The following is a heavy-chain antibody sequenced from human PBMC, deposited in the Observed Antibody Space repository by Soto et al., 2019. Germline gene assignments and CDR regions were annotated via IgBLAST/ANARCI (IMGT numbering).Heavy chain of an antibody. CDR1: GDSISSGGYY. Sequence: QVQLQESGPGLVKPSQTLSLTCTVSGDSISSGGYYWSWIRQHPGRGLEWIGYVYYSGSTDYNPSLKSRITISLDTSKNQFSLRLSSGTAADTAVYYCARAGVYVDSYLSGFNYWGQGALVTVST. J-gene: IGHJ4*02. D-gene: IGHD5-12*01. CDR2: VYYSGST. CDR3: ARAGVYVDSYLSGFNY. V-gene: IGHV4-31*03.